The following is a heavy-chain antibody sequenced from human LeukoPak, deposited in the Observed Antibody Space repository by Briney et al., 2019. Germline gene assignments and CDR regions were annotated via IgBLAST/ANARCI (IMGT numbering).Heavy chain of an antibody. D-gene: IGHD3-9*01. CDR3: TKDYCGKFCSAV. Sequence: GGSLRLSCAASGFTFSSYAMNWVRQTPGKGLEWVSTITNSGGSTYYVDSVKGRFTISRDNSKNTLYLQMNSLRAEDTAKYYCTKDYCGKFCSAVWGQGTTVTVSS. V-gene: IGHV3-23*01. CDR1: GFTFSSYA. J-gene: IGHJ6*02. CDR2: ITNSGGST.